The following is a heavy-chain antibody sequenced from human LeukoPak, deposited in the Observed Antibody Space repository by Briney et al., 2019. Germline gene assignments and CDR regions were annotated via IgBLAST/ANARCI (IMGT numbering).Heavy chain of an antibody. CDR3: ARGVVVPAANIRYYYYYYMDV. J-gene: IGHJ6*03. Sequence: SETLSLTCTVSGGSISSYYWSWIRQPPGKGLEWIGYIYYSGSTNYNPSLKSRVTISVDTSKNQFSLKLSSVTAADTALYYCARGVVVPAANIRYYYYYYMDVWGKGTTVTVSS. D-gene: IGHD2-2*01. CDR2: IYYSGST. CDR1: GGSISSYY. V-gene: IGHV4-59*12.